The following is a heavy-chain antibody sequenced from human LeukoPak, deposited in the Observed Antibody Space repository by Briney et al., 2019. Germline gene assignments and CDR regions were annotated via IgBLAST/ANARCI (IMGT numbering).Heavy chain of an antibody. D-gene: IGHD6-13*01. Sequence: GGSLRLSCAASGFTFSDSYMSWIRQAPGKGLEWVSYISTGSIYKKYADSVQGRFTISRDNAKNSLYLQMNSLRVDDTAVYYCARVSPDSSSWDGTYYFDYWGQGTLVTVSS. CDR3: ARVSPDSSSWDGTYYFDY. CDR1: GFTFSDSY. V-gene: IGHV3-11*06. J-gene: IGHJ4*02. CDR2: ISTGSIYK.